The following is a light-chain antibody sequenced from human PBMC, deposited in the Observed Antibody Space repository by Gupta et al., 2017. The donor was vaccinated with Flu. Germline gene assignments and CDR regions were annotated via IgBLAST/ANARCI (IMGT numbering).Light chain of an antibody. Sequence: KVTISCSGSSSNIGNKYVSWYQQLPGTAPKLLIYENNKRPSGIPDRFSGSKSGTSATLGITGLQTGDEADYYCGTWDSSLSAVVFGGGTKLTVL. CDR2: ENN. CDR3: GTWDSSLSAVV. V-gene: IGLV1-51*02. CDR1: SSNIGNKY. J-gene: IGLJ2*01.